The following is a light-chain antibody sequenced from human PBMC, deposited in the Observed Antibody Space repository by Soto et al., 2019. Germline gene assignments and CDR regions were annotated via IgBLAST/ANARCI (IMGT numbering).Light chain of an antibody. CDR1: SSDVGDYKY. CDR3: SSYAGSNNFRV. Sequence: QSALTQPPSASGSPGQSVTISCTGTSSDVGDYKYVSWYQQQPGKAPKLIIYEVNERPSGVPDRFSGSKSGNTASLTVSGLQAEDEAEYYCSSYAGSNNFRVFGGGTQLTVL. J-gene: IGLJ2*01. CDR2: EVN. V-gene: IGLV2-8*01.